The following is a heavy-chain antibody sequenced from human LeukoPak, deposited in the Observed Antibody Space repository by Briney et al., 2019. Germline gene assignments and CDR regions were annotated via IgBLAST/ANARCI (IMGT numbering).Heavy chain of an antibody. CDR3: ASTVVLAADTYSSSSRVYFQH. J-gene: IGHJ1*01. V-gene: IGHV4-38-2*02. CDR2: IYHSGST. D-gene: IGHD6-6*01. CDR1: GYSISSGYY. Sequence: PSETLSLTCTVSGYSISSGYYWGWIRQPPGKGLEWIGSIYHSGSTYYNPSLKSRVTISVDTSKNQFSLKLSSVTAADTAVYYCASTVVLAADTYSSSSRVYFQHWGQGTLVTVSS.